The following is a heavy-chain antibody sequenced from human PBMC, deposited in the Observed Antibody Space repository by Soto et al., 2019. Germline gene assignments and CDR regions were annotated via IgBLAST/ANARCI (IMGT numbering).Heavy chain of an antibody. CDR2: IIPIFGTA. V-gene: IGHV1-69*13. CDR1: GGTFSSYA. J-gene: IGHJ2*01. D-gene: IGHD3-22*01. Sequence: WASVKVSCKASGGTFSSYAISWVRQAPGQGLEWMGGIIPIFGTANYAQKFQGRVTITADESTSTAYMELSSLRSEDTAVYYCARAPGYYDTDWYFDLWGRGTLVTVSS. CDR3: ARAPGYYDTDWYFDL.